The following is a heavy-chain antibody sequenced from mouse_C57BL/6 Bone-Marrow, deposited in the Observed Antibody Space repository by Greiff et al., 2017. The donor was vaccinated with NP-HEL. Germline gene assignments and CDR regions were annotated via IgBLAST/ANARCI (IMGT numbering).Heavy chain of an antibody. J-gene: IGHJ3*01. CDR1: GYTFTDYY. D-gene: IGHD2-5*01. Sequence: QVQLQQSGPELVKPGASVKISCKASGYTFTDYYINWVKQRPGQGLEWIGWIFPGSGSTYYNEKFKGKATLTVDKSSSTAYMLLSSLTSEDSAVYFCARDSLYYSNYVFFAYWGQGTLVTVSA. CDR3: ARDSLYYSNYVFFAY. CDR2: IFPGSGST. V-gene: IGHV1-75*01.